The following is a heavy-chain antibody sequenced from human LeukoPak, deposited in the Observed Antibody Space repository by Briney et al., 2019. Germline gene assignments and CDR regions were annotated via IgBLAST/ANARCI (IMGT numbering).Heavy chain of an antibody. CDR2: IGGSDGRT. Sequence: GGSLRLSCAASGFTFSTYAMSWVRQAPGKGLEWVSLIGGSDGRTRYADSVKGRFTISRDNSKNTLYLEMNRLRAEDTAVYYCAKDSSRYDWGYMDVWGKGTTVTISS. CDR1: GFTFSTYA. D-gene: IGHD3-22*01. J-gene: IGHJ6*03. V-gene: IGHV3-23*01. CDR3: AKDSSRYDWGYMDV.